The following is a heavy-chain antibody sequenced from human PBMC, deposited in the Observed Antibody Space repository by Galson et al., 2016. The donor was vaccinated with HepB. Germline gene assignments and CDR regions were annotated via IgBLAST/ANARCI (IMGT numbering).Heavy chain of an antibody. CDR3: ARDGNHGYDMDY. V-gene: IGHV3-48*02. CDR2: ISSGSSAI. J-gene: IGHJ6*03. D-gene: IGHD1-14*01. CDR1: GFTFSGYN. Sequence: SLRLSCAASGFTFSGYNMDWVRQAPGKGLEWVSYISSGSSAIYYADSVKGRFTISRDNAKNSLYLQMNSLRDEDTAIYFCARDGNHGYDMDYWGQGTTVTVAS.